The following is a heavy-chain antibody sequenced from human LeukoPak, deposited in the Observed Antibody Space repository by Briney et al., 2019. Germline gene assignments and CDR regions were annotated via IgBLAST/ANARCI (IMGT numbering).Heavy chain of an antibody. CDR1: GFTFSSYW. D-gene: IGHD2-21*02. V-gene: IGHV3-23*01. CDR3: AKEPLYCGGDCYEPFDY. J-gene: IGHJ4*02. Sequence: GGSLRLSYAASGFTFSSYWMSWVRQAPGKGLEWVSGISGSAGSTYYADSVKGRFTISRDNSKNKVYLQMNSLRAEDTAAYYCAKEPLYCGGDCYEPFDYWGQGTLVTVSS. CDR2: ISGSAGST.